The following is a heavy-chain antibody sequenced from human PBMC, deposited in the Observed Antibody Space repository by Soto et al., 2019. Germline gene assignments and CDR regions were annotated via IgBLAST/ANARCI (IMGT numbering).Heavy chain of an antibody. J-gene: IGHJ4*02. CDR2: INHSGST. V-gene: IGHV4-34*01. D-gene: IGHD3-3*01. CDR3: ARGRFWSGYYTFRRPKYYFDY. Sequence: PSETLSLTCAVYGGSFSGYYWSWIRQPPGKGLEWIGEINHSGSTNYNPSLKSRVTISVDTSKNQFSLKLSSVTAADTAVYYCARGRFWSGYYTFRRPKYYFDYWGQGTLVTVSS. CDR1: GGSFSGYY.